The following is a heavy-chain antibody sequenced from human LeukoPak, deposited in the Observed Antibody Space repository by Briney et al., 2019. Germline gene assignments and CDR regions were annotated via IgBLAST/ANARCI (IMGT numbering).Heavy chain of an antibody. CDR2: IYYSGSI. CDR3: ARALYNRFFDY. CDR1: GGSISTYY. V-gene: IGHV4-59*01. J-gene: IGHJ4*02. Sequence: SETLSLTCTVSGGSISTYYWSWIRQPPGKGLEWLGHIYYSGSINYNPSLKSRVTISVDTSKNQFSLKLSSVTAADTAVYYCARALYNRFFDYWGQGTLVTVSS. D-gene: IGHD1-1*01.